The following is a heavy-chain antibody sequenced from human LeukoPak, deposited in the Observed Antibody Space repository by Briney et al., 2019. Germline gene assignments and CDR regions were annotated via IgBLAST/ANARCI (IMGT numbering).Heavy chain of an antibody. Sequence: ASVKVSCMASGYTFTGYYMHWVRQAPGQGLEWMGWINPNSGGTNYAQKFQGRVTMTRDTSISTAYMELSRLRSDDTAVYYCARDGSLRAYYYGSGSYYRFDYWGQGTLVTVSS. D-gene: IGHD3-10*01. J-gene: IGHJ4*02. CDR1: GYTFTGYY. V-gene: IGHV1-2*02. CDR3: ARDGSLRAYYYGSGSYYRFDY. CDR2: INPNSGGT.